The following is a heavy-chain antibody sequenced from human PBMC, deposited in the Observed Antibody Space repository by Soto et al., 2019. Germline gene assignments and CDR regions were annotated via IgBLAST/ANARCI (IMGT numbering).Heavy chain of an antibody. CDR2: IHNDGRST. Sequence: GGSLRLSCAASGFTFSSYWMHWVRQAPGKGLVWVSRIHNDGRSTNNADSVKGRFTISRDNAKNTLYLQMNSLRAEDTAVYSCASSTWQNYFDSWAQGTLVTVSS. J-gene: IGHJ4*02. CDR1: GFTFSSYW. V-gene: IGHV3-74*01. CDR3: ASSTWQNYFDS.